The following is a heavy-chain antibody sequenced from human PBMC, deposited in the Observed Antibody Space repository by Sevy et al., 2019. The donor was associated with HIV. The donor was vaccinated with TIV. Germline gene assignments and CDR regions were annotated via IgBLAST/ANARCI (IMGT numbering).Heavy chain of an antibody. CDR2: ISYDGSNK. Sequence: GGSLRLSCAASGFTFSSYAMHWVRQAPGKGLEWVAVISYDGSNKYYADSVKGRFTISRDNSKNTLYLQMNSLRAEDKAVYYCARYYGSGSLPFLDYWGQGTLVTVSS. V-gene: IGHV3-30-3*01. CDR1: GFTFSSYA. CDR3: ARYYGSGSLPFLDY. J-gene: IGHJ4*02. D-gene: IGHD3-10*01.